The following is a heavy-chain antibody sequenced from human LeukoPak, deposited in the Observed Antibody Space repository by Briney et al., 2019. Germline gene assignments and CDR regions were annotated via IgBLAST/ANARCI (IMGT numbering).Heavy chain of an antibody. J-gene: IGHJ4*02. V-gene: IGHV3-21*01. CDR1: GFTFSSYA. CDR2: ISSSSSYI. CDR3: ARDRPIDYGSGSYFDY. Sequence: PGGSLRLSCAASGFTFSSYAMSWVRQAPGKGLEWVSSISSSSSYIYYADSVEGRFTISRDNAKNSLYLQMNSLRAEDTAVYYCARDRPIDYGSGSYFDYWGQGTLVTVSS. D-gene: IGHD3-10*01.